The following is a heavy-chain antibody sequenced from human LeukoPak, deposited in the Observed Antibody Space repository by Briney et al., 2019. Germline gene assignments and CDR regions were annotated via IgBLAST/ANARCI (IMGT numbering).Heavy chain of an antibody. J-gene: IGHJ4*02. CDR2: IRYDGSNK. CDR3: AKGGSSYSEMDY. CDR1: GFTFSSYG. Sequence: PGGSLRLSCAASGFTFSSYGMHWVRQAPGKWLEWVAFIRYDGSNKYYADSVKGRFTISRDNSKNTLYLQMNSLRADDTAVYYCAKGGSSYSEMDYWGQGTLVTVSS. V-gene: IGHV3-30*02. D-gene: IGHD4-11*01.